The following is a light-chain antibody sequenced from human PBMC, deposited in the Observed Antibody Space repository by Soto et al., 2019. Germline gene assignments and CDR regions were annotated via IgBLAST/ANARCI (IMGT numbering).Light chain of an antibody. J-gene: IGKJ1*01. CDR3: QQYGSSLQWT. Sequence: EIVLTQSPGTLSLSPGERATLSCRASQSISSSYFAWYQQKPGQAPRLLIYEASTRATGIPDRFSGSGSGTDFTLTISRLEPEDFAVYYCQQYGSSLQWTFGQGTKVEIK. V-gene: IGKV3-20*01. CDR2: EAS. CDR1: QSISSSY.